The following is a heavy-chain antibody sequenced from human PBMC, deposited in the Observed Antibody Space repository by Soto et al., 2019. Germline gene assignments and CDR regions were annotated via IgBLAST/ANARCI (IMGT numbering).Heavy chain of an antibody. D-gene: IGHD4-4*01. Sequence: PGGSLRLSCAASGFTFSSYAMHWVRQAPCKGLGWVAVISYDGSNKYYTDSVKGRFTISRDNSKNTLYLQMNSLRAEDTAVYYCARPLWRDDYNWGYFDLWGRGTLVTVHS. V-gene: IGHV3-30-3*01. CDR2: ISYDGSNK. J-gene: IGHJ2*01. CDR3: ARPLWRDDYNWGYFDL. CDR1: GFTFSSYA.